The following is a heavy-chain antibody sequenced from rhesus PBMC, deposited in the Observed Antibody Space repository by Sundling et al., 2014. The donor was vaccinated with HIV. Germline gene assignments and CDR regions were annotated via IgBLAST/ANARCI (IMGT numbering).Heavy chain of an antibody. CDR1: GFTFSSYG. CDR3: ARSHSWNYPFDY. CDR2: IGSVSNYI. D-gene: IGHD1-1-1*01. J-gene: IGHJ4*01. Sequence: EVQLVESGGGLVQPGGSLRLSCAASGFTFSSYGMTWVRQAPGKGLDWVASIGSVSNYILYADSVKDRFTISRDNAKNSLSLQMSTLRAEDTAVYYCARSHSWNYPFDYWGEGVLVTVSS. V-gene: IGHV3-136*01.